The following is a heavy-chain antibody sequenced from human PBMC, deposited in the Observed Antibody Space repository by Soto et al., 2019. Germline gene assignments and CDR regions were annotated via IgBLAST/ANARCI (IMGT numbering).Heavy chain of an antibody. CDR1: GFTFSSYA. Sequence: EVQLLESGGDLVQPGGSLRLSCAASGFTFSSYAMSWVRQSPGKGLEWVSGISGSGGSTYYADSVKGRFTISRDNSKNTLYLQMNSLRAEDTAVYYCAKAEPVGSYRMIGEDAFDIWGQGTMVTVAS. CDR2: ISGSGGST. CDR3: AKAEPVGSYRMIGEDAFDI. D-gene: IGHD3-16*02. J-gene: IGHJ3*02. V-gene: IGHV3-23*01.